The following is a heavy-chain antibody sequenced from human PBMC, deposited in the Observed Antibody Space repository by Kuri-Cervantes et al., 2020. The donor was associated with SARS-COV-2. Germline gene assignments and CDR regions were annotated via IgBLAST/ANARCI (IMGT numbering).Heavy chain of an antibody. J-gene: IGHJ4*02. Sequence: GESLKISCAASGFTFSSYAMHWVRQAPGKGLEWVAVISYDGSNKYYADSVKGRFTISRDNSKNTLYLQMNSLRAEDTAVYYCARGFGYFDWLSPISNWGQGTLVTVSS. CDR1: GFTFSSYA. D-gene: IGHD3-9*01. V-gene: IGHV3-30-3*01. CDR3: ARGFGYFDWLSPISN. CDR2: ISYDGSNK.